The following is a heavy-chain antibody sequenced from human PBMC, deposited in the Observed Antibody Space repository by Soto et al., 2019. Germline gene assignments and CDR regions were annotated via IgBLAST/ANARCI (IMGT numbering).Heavy chain of an antibody. V-gene: IGHV3-23*01. D-gene: IGHD1-20*01. Sequence: EVQLLESGGGLVQPGGSLRLLCAASGFTFSSYAMSWVRQAPGKGLEWVSDISGGGGSTYYADSVKGRFTISRDNTKRTLYLQMNSLRAEDTDIYFCAKGRGTITRCFSMDVWGQGTPVTVSS. CDR1: GFTFSSYA. J-gene: IGHJ6*02. CDR2: ISGGGGST. CDR3: AKGRGTITRCFSMDV.